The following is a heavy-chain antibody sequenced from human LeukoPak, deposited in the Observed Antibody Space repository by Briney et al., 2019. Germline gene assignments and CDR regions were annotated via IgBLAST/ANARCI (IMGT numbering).Heavy chain of an antibody. J-gene: IGHJ4*02. D-gene: IGHD2-15*01. CDR2: FDPEDGET. V-gene: IGHV1-24*01. CDR1: GYTLTELS. Sequence: GASVNVSCKVSGYTLTELSMHWVRQAPGKGLEWMGGFDPEDGETIYAQKFQGRVTMTEDTSTDTAYMELSSLRSEDTAVYYCATETCSGGSCYFDYWGQGTLVTVSS. CDR3: ATETCSGGSCYFDY.